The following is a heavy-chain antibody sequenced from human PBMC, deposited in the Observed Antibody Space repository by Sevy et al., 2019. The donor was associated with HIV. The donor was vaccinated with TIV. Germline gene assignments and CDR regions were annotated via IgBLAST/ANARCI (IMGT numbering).Heavy chain of an antibody. CDR3: ARGPLFSPEYCSGGTCPTIDF. CDR1: GVSFSDYY. CDR2: VSQSGSA. Sequence: SETLSLTCAVSGVSFSDYYWAWIRQAPGKGLEWIGEVSQSGSANYNPSLRSRVIMSLDTSKNHVSLKLTSVTAADTVMYYCARGPLFSPEYCSGGTCPTIDFWGQGTLVTVSS. D-gene: IGHD2-15*01. J-gene: IGHJ4*01. V-gene: IGHV4-34*01.